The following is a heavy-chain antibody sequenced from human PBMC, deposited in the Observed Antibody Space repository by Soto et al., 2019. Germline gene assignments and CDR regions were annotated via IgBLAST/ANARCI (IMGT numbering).Heavy chain of an antibody. CDR2: IYHTVNT. CDR1: GVSIGRHF. D-gene: IGHD2-15*01. J-gene: IGHJ3*02. V-gene: IGHV4-59*11. Sequence: SETLSLTCSVSGVSIGRHFWSWIRQAPGKGPELVGYIYHTVNTNYNPALKSRVTISMDTSKNQLSLQLSSVTAADTAVYYCARLQYTVVTALDIWGQGTMVTVSS. CDR3: ARLQYTVVTALDI.